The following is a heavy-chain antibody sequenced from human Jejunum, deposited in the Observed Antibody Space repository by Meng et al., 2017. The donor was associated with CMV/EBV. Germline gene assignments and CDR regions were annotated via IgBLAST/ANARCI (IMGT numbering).Heavy chain of an antibody. CDR3: ARDNDFTNYY. V-gene: IGHV3-21*06. CDR1: GVTFRTFT. D-gene: IGHD4-11*01. J-gene: IGHJ4*02. CDR2: ITSSSTFI. Sequence: SCAASGVTFRTFTMNWVRQAPGKGLEWVSSITSSSTFIYYADSAKGRFTISRDNARSLLYLQMNNLRPEDSAVYYCARDNDFTNYYWGQGTLVTVSS.